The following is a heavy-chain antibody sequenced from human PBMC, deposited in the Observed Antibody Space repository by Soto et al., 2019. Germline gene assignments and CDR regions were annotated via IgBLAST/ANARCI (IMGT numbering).Heavy chain of an antibody. Sequence: ASVKVSCKASGGTFSSYAISWVRQAPGQGLEWMGGVIPIFGTANYAQKFQGRVTITADESTSTAYMELSSLRSEDTAVYYCARDKLGYSSGWYLGYFQHWGQGTLVTVPS. J-gene: IGHJ1*01. V-gene: IGHV1-69*13. CDR3: ARDKLGYSSGWYLGYFQH. CDR2: VIPIFGTA. D-gene: IGHD6-19*01. CDR1: GGTFSSYA.